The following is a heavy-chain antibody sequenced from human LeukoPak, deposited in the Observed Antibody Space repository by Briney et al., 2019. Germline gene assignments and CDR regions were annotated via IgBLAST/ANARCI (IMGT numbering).Heavy chain of an antibody. CDR2: LYFSGNP. CDR1: GVSFSGYY. CDR3: ARLGSGYPTPDY. V-gene: IGHV4-34*01. J-gene: IGHJ4*02. D-gene: IGHD6-19*01. Sequence: SETLSLTCAVYGVSFSGYYWSWIRQPPGMRLEWIGNLYFSGNPYYNPSLNSRVTISVDTSKNQFSLKMRSVTAADTAVYYCARLGSGYPTPDYWGQGTLVTVSS.